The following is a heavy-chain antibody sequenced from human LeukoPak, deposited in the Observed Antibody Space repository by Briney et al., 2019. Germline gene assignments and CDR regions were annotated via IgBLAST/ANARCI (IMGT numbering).Heavy chain of an antibody. V-gene: IGHV4-39*01. CDR1: GGSISSSSYY. CDR3: ARLGSSLVVAALFDY. D-gene: IGHD2-15*01. J-gene: IGHJ4*02. Sequence: SETLSLTCTVSGGSISSSSYYWGWTREPPGKGLERIGSIYYSGSTYYNPSLKSRVTISVDTSENQFSLKLRSVTAADTAVYYCARLGSSLVVAALFDYWGQGTLVTVSS. CDR2: IYYSGST.